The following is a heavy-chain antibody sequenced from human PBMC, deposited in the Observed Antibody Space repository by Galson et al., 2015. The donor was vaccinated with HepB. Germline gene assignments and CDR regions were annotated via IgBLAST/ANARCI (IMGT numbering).Heavy chain of an antibody. CDR2: ISGSGYST. CDR1: GFIFGNFA. V-gene: IGHV3-23*01. J-gene: IGHJ4*02. CDR3: SKDLGPLKNPHLDIYFDN. Sequence: SLRLSCAASGFIFGNFAMSWVRQTPGKGLEWVSTISGSGYSTYYSDSVKGRFDISRDNSKNTLVPQMAGLRADDTAVYFCSKDLGPLKNPHLDIYFDNWGRGTLVTVSS.